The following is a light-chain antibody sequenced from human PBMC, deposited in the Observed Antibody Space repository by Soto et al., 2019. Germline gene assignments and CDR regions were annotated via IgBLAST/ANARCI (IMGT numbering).Light chain of an antibody. CDR2: RNT. J-gene: IGLJ2*01. Sequence: QSVLTQPPSVSGAPGQRVTISCIGGSSNIGAGYEVHWYQQLPGTVPKLLIYRNTYRPSGVPDRFSGSRSATSASLTISRVEAGDEADYYCQVWDTSSDHVVFGGGTKLTVL. V-gene: IGLV1-40*01. CDR1: SSNIGAGYE. CDR3: QVWDTSSDHVV.